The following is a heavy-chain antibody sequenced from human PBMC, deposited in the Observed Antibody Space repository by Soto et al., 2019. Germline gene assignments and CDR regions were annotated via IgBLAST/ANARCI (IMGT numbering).Heavy chain of an antibody. CDR3: ARAQLTVTPNFDY. D-gene: IGHD4-17*01. CDR2: INAGNGST. V-gene: IGHV1-3*01. CDR1: GYTFTSYA. Sequence: VASVKVSCKASGYTFTSYAMHWVRQAPGQRLEWMGWINAGNGSTKYSQKFQGRVTITRDTSASTAYMELSSLRSEDTAVYYCARAQLTVTPNFDYWGQGTLVTVS. J-gene: IGHJ4*02.